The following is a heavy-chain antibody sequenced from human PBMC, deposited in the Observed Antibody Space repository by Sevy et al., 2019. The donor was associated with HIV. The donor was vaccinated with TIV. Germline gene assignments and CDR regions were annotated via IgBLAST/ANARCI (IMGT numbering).Heavy chain of an antibody. D-gene: IGHD5-18*01. CDR3: AQEDSYGAYYGMDV. Sequence: SETLSLTCTVSGGSISSYYWSWIRQPAGKGLEWIGRIYTSGSTNYNPSLKSRVTTSVDTSKNQFSLKLSSVTAADTAVYYCAQEDSYGAYYGMDVWGQGTTVTVSS. CDR1: GGSISSYY. V-gene: IGHV4-4*07. J-gene: IGHJ6*02. CDR2: IYTSGST.